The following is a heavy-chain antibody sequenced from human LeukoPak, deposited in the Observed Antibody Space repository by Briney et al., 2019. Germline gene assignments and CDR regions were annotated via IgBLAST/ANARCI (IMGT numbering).Heavy chain of an antibody. CDR2: IIPILGIA. J-gene: IGHJ4*02. CDR1: GGTFSSYA. Sequence: SVKVSCKASGGTFSSYAISWVRQAPGQGLEWMGRIIPILGIANYAQKFQGRVTITADKSTSTAYMELSSLRSEDTAVYYCARMGYCSGGSCGGGDYWGQGTLVTVSS. V-gene: IGHV1-69*04. D-gene: IGHD2-15*01. CDR3: ARMGYCSGGSCGGGDY.